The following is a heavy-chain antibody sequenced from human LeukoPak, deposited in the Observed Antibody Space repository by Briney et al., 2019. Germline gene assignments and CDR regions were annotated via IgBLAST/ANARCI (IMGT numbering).Heavy chain of an antibody. CDR3: ARGSPPRRNYDSRGYYSYYFDY. V-gene: IGHV1-18*01. CDR2: ISAYNGNT. D-gene: IGHD3-22*01. J-gene: IGHJ4*02. Sequence: XXQXPGXGLXXXGWISAYNGNTHYAQKLQGRVTMTTDTSTSAVYMELRSLRSDDTAVYYCARGSPPRRNYDSRGYYSYYFDYWGQGTLVTVSS.